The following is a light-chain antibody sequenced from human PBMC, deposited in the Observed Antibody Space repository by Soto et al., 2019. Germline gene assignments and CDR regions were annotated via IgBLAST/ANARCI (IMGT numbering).Light chain of an antibody. V-gene: IGKV1-39*01. CDR2: AAS. CDR1: QSIRSN. J-gene: IGKJ2*01. CDR3: QQNYNTPRT. Sequence: DIQMTQSPSSLSASVGDRVTITCRASQSIRSNLNWYQQKPGKAPKFLIYAASSLQSGVPSRFSGSGSGTDFTLTISSLQPEDFAIYYCQQNYNTPRTFGQGTKLEIK.